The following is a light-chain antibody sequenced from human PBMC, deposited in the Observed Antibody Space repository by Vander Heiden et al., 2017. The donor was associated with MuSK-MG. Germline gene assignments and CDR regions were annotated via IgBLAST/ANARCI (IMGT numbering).Light chain of an antibody. CDR2: DAS. Sequence: ELVLTQSPATLPLSPGEGATLSCRASQSVGSSLAWFQQKPGQAPRLLIYDASNRATGIPARFSGSGSGADFILTISSLEPEDFAVYYCQQRSNRPRTFGQGTKVEIK. V-gene: IGKV3-11*01. CDR1: QSVGSS. CDR3: QQRSNRPRT. J-gene: IGKJ1*01.